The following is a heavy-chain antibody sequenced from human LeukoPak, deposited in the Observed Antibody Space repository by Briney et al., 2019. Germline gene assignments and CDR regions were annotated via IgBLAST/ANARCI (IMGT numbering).Heavy chain of an antibody. Sequence: SETLSLTCTVSGGSISSSSYYWGWIRQPPGKGLEWIGSIYYSGSTYYNPSLKSRVTISVDTSKNQFPLKLSSVTATDTAVYYCARQYSTVDYFDYWGRGTLVTVSS. CDR1: GGSISSSSYY. D-gene: IGHD4-23*01. CDR3: ARQYSTVDYFDY. V-gene: IGHV4-39*01. CDR2: IYYSGST. J-gene: IGHJ4*02.